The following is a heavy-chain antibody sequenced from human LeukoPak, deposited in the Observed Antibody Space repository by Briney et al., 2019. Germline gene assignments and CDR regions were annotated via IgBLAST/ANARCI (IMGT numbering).Heavy chain of an antibody. D-gene: IGHD6-13*01. CDR3: ARDLRGIAAAGRRDNWFDP. V-gene: IGHV4-4*07. CDR1: GGSISSYY. Sequence: PETLSLTCTVSGGSISSYYWSWIRQPAGKGLEWIGRIYTSGSTNYNPSLKSRVTMSVDTSKNQFSLKLSSVTAADTAVYYCARDLRGIAAAGRRDNWFDPWGQGTLSPSPQ. J-gene: IGHJ5*02. CDR2: IYTSGST.